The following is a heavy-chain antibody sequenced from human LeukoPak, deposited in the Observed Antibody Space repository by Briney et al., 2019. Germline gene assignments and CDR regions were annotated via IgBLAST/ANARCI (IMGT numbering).Heavy chain of an antibody. CDR1: GYTFTGYY. CDR3: ARSAHLTGFDY. J-gene: IGHJ4*02. V-gene: IGHV1-2*02. D-gene: IGHD3-9*01. Sequence: GASVKVSFKASGYTFTGYYMHWVRQAPGQGLEWLGWINPNSGGTNYAQKFQGRVTMTRDTSISTAYMELSRLRSDDTAVYYCARSAHLTGFDYWGQGTLVTVSS. CDR2: INPNSGGT.